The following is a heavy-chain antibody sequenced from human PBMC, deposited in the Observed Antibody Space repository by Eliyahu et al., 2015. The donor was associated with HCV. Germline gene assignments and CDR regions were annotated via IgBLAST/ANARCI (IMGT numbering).Heavy chain of an antibody. D-gene: IGHD3-16*01. Sequence: QVQLVESGGGVVQPGRSRRLSCAASGITFRNYGMHWVRQAPGKGLEWVAVIWYDGSNKYYADSVKGRFTISRDNSKNMLYLQMNSLRAEDTAVYYCARDLYDVCLDYWGQGTLVTVSS. V-gene: IGHV3-33*01. CDR1: GITFRNYG. CDR2: IWYDGSNK. J-gene: IGHJ4*02. CDR3: ARDLYDVCLDY.